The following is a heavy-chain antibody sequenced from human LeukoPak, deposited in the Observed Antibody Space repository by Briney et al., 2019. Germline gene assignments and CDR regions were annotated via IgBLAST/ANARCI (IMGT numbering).Heavy chain of an antibody. CDR3: IVFGDSNH. CDR1: GLTGSHNY. D-gene: IGHD4-17*01. Sequence: GGALSLSCAASGLTGSHNYVSWVRQAPGKGLEWVSAIHTSGDTCYADSVKGRFTISRDTSKNTLYLQINSLRVEDTAVYYCIVFGDSNHWGQGTLVTVSS. J-gene: IGHJ5*02. V-gene: IGHV3-53*01. CDR2: IHTSGDT.